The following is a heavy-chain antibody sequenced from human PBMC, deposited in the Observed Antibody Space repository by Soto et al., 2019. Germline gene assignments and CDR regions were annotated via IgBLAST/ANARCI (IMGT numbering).Heavy chain of an antibody. D-gene: IGHD1-1*01. CDR3: ARGLEEFDY. CDR1: GGSFSGYY. J-gene: IGHJ4*02. V-gene: IGHV4-34*01. Sequence: TSETLSLTCAVYGGSFSGYYWSWIRQPPGKGLEWIGEINHSGSTNYNPSLKSRVTISVDTSKNQFSLKLSSVTAADTAVYYCARGLEEFDYWGQGTLVTVSS. CDR2: INHSGST.